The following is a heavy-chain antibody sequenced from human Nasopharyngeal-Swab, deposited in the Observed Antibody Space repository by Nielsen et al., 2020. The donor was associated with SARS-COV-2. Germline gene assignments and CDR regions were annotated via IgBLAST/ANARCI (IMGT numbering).Heavy chain of an antibody. CDR3: AAAAKGY. V-gene: IGHV3-74*01. Sequence: GGSLRLSCAAPGFTFSTYWMHWVRQAPGKGLVWVSRINSDGSSTNYADSVKGRFTISRDNAKNTLCLQMNSLRAEDTAVYYCAAAAKGYWGQGTLVTVSS. CDR1: GFTFSTYW. D-gene: IGHD2-2*01. CDR2: INSDGSST. J-gene: IGHJ4*02.